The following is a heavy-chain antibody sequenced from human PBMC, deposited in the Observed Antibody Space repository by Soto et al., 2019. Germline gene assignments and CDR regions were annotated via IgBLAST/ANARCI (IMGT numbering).Heavy chain of an antibody. CDR2: IWYDGSNR. D-gene: IGHD3-16*01. V-gene: IGHV3-33*01. CDR3: TREPSGGSLAFDY. J-gene: IGHJ4*02. Sequence: HPGGSLRLSCAASGFTFSSYGMHWVRQAPGKGLEWVAVIWYDGSNRYYADSVKGRFTISRDNSKNTLYLQMNSLRAEDTAVYFFTREPSGGSLAFDYWGQGTLVYVSS. CDR1: GFTFSSYG.